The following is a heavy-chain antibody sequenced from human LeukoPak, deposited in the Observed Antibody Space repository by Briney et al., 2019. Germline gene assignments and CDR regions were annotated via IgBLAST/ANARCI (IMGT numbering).Heavy chain of an antibody. CDR3: ARDRSQWLVPGNWFDP. V-gene: IGHV1-18*01. D-gene: IGHD6-19*01. Sequence: GASVKVSCKASGYTFTSYGISWVRQAPGQGLEWMGWISAYNGNTNYAQKLQGRVTMTTDTSTSTAYMELRSLRSDDTAVYYCARDRSQWLVPGNWFDPWGQGTLVTVSS. J-gene: IGHJ5*02. CDR1: GYTFTSYG. CDR2: ISAYNGNT.